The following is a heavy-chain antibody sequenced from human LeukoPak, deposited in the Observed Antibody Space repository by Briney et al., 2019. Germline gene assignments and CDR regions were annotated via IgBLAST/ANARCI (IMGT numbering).Heavy chain of an antibody. V-gene: IGHV3-21*01. Sequence: GGSLRLSCAASGFTFSSYSMNWVRQAPGRGLEWVSSISSSSSYIYYADSVKGRFTISRDNAKNSLYLQMNSLRAEDTAVYYCARDASSGYSHYDYWGQGTLVTVSS. D-gene: IGHD3-22*01. CDR1: GFTFSSYS. J-gene: IGHJ4*02. CDR2: ISSSSSYI. CDR3: ARDASSGYSHYDY.